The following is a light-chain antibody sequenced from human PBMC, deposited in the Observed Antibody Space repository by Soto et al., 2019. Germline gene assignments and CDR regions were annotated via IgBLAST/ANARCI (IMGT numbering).Light chain of an antibody. J-gene: IGKJ1*01. CDR3: QQYGISPT. CDR2: DVS. Sequence: EIVLTQSQGTLSLSPGERATLSCSSSHSVSSNYLAWYQQKPGQAPRLLIYDVSSRATGIPDRFSGSGSGKDFTRNISRLEHVDFAVYYCQQYGISPTFGQGTKVEIK. V-gene: IGKV3-20*01. CDR1: HSVSSNY.